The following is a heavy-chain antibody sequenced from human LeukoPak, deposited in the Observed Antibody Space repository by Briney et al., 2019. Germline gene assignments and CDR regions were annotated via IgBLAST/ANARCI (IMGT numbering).Heavy chain of an antibody. CDR2: IYTSGST. V-gene: IGHV4-61*02. Sequence: SQTLSLTCTVSGGSISSGDYYWSWIRQPPGKGLEWIGRIYTSGSTNYNPSLKSRVTISVDTSKNQFSLKLSSVTAADTAVYYCARGVVIIRSPYYMDVWGKGTTVTVSS. CDR1: GGSISSGDYY. D-gene: IGHD3-3*01. CDR3: ARGVVIIRSPYYMDV. J-gene: IGHJ6*03.